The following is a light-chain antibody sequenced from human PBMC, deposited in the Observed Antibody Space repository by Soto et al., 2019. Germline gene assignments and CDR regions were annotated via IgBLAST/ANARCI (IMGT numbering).Light chain of an antibody. V-gene: IGKV1-39*01. CDR3: QQSHSTSWT. CDR2: AAS. J-gene: IGKJ1*01. CDR1: QSISSY. Sequence: DLQMNQYPSSLSASVGDSVTTTCRASQSISSYLNWYQQKPGKAPKLLIYAASNLQSGVPSRFSGSGSGTDFTLTISSLQPEDSATYYCQQSHSTSWTFGQGTKVDIK.